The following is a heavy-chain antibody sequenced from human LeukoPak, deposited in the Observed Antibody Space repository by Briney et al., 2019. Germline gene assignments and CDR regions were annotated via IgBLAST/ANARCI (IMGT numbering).Heavy chain of an antibody. D-gene: IGHD2-2*01. CDR2: INHSGST. CDR3: ARVGDCSSTSCLSWFDY. CDR1: GGSFSGYY. Sequence: PSETLSLTCAVYGGSFSGYYWSWIRQPPRKGLEWIGEINHSGSTNYNPSLKSRVTISVDTSKNQFSLKLSSVTAADTAVYYCARVGDCSSTSCLSWFDYWGQGTLVTVSS. J-gene: IGHJ4*02. V-gene: IGHV4-34*01.